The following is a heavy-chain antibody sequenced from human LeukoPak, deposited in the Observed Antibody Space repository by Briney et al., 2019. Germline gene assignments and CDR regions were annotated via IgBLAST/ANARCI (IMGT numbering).Heavy chain of an antibody. J-gene: IGHJ4*02. CDR2: IKQDGSEK. Sequence: GGSLRLSCAVSGFTFSSYTLNWVRQAPGKGLEWVANIKQDGSEKYYVDSVKGRFTISRDNAKNSLYLQMNSLRAEDTAVYYCARAHVTTVVWGQGTLVTVSS. CDR3: ARAHVTTVV. V-gene: IGHV3-7*01. CDR1: GFTFSSYT. D-gene: IGHD4-11*01.